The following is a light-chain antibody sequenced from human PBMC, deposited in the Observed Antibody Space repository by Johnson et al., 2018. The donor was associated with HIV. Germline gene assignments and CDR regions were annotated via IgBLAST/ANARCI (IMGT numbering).Light chain of an antibody. CDR2: KDS. J-gene: IGLJ1*01. Sequence: TQPPSVSVSLGQMARITCSGEALPKKYAYWYQQKPGQFPVLVIYKDSERPSGIPERFSGSSSGTIVTLTISGVQAEDEADYYCLSADSSGTWVFGTGTKVTVL. CDR3: LSADSSGTWV. V-gene: IGLV3-16*01. CDR1: ALPKKY.